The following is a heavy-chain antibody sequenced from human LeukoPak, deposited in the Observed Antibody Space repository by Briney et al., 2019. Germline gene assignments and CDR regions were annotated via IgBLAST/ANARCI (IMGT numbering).Heavy chain of an antibody. Sequence: ASVKVSCKASGYTFTSYDINWVRQATGQGLEWMGWMSPNSGNTGYAQKFQGRVTMTRNTSISTAYMELSSLRSEDTAVYYCARESADSSGYYCRHWGQGTLVTVSS. CDR3: ARESADSSGYYCRH. J-gene: IGHJ4*02. CDR1: GYTFTSYD. CDR2: MSPNSGNT. D-gene: IGHD3-22*01. V-gene: IGHV1-8*01.